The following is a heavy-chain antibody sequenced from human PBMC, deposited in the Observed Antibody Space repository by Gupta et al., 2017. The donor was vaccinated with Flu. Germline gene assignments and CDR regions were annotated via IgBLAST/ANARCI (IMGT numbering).Heavy chain of an antibody. J-gene: IGHJ4*02. Sequence: QVQLVQSGAEVKKPGSLVKFSCMASGVTFSTYAINWVRQAPGQGLEWMGGIIPVFGPTNYAKKFQGRVTITADESTGTAYMEISSLRSEDTAVYYCARKGGGHCSGGSCYSFDFWGQGTLVTVSS. V-gene: IGHV1-69*01. D-gene: IGHD2-15*01. CDR2: IIPVFGPT. CDR3: ARKGGGHCSGGSCYSFDF. CDR1: GVTFSTYA.